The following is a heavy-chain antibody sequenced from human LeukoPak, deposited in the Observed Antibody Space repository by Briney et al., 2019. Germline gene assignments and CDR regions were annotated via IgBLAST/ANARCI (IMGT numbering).Heavy chain of an antibody. J-gene: IGHJ3*02. CDR2: IYSGGST. D-gene: IGHD1-1*01. CDR3: ARGGYNWNDESAFDI. Sequence: GGSMRLSCAASGFTVSSNYMSWVHQAPGKGLEWVSVIYSGGSTYYADSVKGRFTISRDNSKNTLYLQMNSLRAEDTAVYYCARGGYNWNDESAFDIWGQGTMVTVSS. V-gene: IGHV3-66*02. CDR1: GFTVSSNY.